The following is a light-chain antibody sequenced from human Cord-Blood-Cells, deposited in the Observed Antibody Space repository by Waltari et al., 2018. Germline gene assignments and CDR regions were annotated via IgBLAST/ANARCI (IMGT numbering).Light chain of an antibody. Sequence: QSALTQPASVSGSPGQSITISCTGTSSDVGGYNYVSWYQQQPGKAPKLMIYEVSNRPSGVPNLFSGSKSGNTASLTSSGLQAEDDADYYCSSYTSSSTYVFGTGTKVTVL. CDR3: SSYTSSSTYV. CDR1: SSDVGGYNY. CDR2: EVS. J-gene: IGLJ1*01. V-gene: IGLV2-14*01.